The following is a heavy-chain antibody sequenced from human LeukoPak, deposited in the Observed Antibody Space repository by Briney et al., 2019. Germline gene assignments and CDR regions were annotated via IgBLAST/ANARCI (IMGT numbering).Heavy chain of an antibody. D-gene: IGHD3-22*01. J-gene: IGHJ4*02. CDR1: GFTFSSYG. CDR2: IRYDGSNK. Sequence: PGGSLRLSCAASGFTFSSYGMHWVRQAPGKGLEWVAFIRYDGSNKYYADSVKGRFTISRDNSKNTLYLQMNSLRVEDTAVYYCAKIGYYYDSSGYYYFDYWGQGTLVTVSS. V-gene: IGHV3-30*02. CDR3: AKIGYYYDSSGYYYFDY.